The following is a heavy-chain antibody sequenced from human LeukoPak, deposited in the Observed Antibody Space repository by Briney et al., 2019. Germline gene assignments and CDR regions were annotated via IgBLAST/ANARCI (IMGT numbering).Heavy chain of an antibody. CDR2: IYYSGST. D-gene: IGHD1-26*01. Sequence: SETLSHTCTVSGGSISSGDYYWRLIRQSPRKGLERIGYIYYSGSTYYNPSLMSRFTISLDTSKNQFSLQLSSVTAADTAVYYCASTYSGVSWYYFDYWCQGTQVTVSS. J-gene: IGHJ4*02. CDR3: ASTYSGVSWYYFDY. V-gene: IGHV4-30-4*08. CDR1: GGSISSGDYY.